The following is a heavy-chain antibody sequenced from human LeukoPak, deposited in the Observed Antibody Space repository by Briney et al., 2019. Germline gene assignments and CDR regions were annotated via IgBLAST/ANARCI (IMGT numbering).Heavy chain of an antibody. J-gene: IGHJ6*02. CDR2: IYYSGST. V-gene: IGHV4-59*01. Sequence: SETLSLTCTVSGGSISSYYWSWIRQPPGKGLEWIGYIYYSGSTNYNPSLKSRVTISVDTSKNQFSLKLSSVTAADTAVYYCARGTVPYYYYYGMDVWGQGTTVAVS. CDR3: ARGTVPYYYYYGMDV. D-gene: IGHD4-17*01. CDR1: GGSISSYY.